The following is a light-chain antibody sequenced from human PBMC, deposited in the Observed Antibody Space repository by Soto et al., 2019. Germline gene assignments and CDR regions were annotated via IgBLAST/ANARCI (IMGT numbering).Light chain of an antibody. Sequence: QSDLAQPASVSGSPGRSITISGTGTSSDVGGYNYVSWYQQHPGKAPKLMIYEVSNRPSGVSHRFSGSKSGNTASLTISGLQAEDEADYYCSSYTSSSTPWVFGTGTKVTVL. CDR2: EVS. J-gene: IGLJ1*01. CDR3: SSYTSSSTPWV. V-gene: IGLV2-14*01. CDR1: SSDVGGYNY.